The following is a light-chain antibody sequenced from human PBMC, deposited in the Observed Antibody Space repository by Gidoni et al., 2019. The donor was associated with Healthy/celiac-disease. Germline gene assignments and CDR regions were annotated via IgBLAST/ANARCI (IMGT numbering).Light chain of an antibody. V-gene: IGKV1-39*01. J-gene: IGKJ4*01. CDR2: AAS. Sequence: DIQMTQSPSSLSASVGDRVTITCRASQSISSYLNWYQQKPGKAPKLLIFAASSLQSGVPSRFSGSGFGTDFTLTISSLQPEDFATYYCQQSYSTPPTFXGXTKVEIK. CDR3: QQSYSTPPT. CDR1: QSISSY.